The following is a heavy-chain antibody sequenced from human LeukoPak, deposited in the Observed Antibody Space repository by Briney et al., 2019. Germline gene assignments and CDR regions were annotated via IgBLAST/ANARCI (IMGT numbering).Heavy chain of an antibody. CDR2: IGGSGQNT. V-gene: IGHV3-23*01. D-gene: IGHD4-17*01. CDR3: AKTVTTQAYYWYFDL. Sequence: GGSLRLSCAASGFTFSIYAMSWVRQAPGKGLEGFSAIGGSGQNTNYADSVKGRFTISRDNSRNTLYLDMNILRAEDTAVYYCAKTVTTQAYYWYFDLWGRGTLVTVSS. CDR1: GFTFSIYA. J-gene: IGHJ2*01.